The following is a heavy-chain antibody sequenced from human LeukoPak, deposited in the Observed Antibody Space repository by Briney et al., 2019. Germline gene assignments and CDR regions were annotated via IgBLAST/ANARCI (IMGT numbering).Heavy chain of an antibody. D-gene: IGHD5-12*01. J-gene: IGHJ4*02. V-gene: IGHV3-30*02. CDR1: GFPLSTYG. CDR3: ARGPSGYHNT. CDR2: IHYDGYTT. Sequence: GSLRLSCVTSGFPLSTYGVHWVRQAPGSGLEWLAYIHYDGYTTNYADSVKGRFTISRDNSKNTLYLQMNSLRAEDTAVYYCARGPSGYHNTGGQGTLVTVSS.